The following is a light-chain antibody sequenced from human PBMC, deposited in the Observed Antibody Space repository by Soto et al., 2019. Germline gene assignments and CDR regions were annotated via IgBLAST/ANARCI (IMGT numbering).Light chain of an antibody. CDR1: RTVHSN. Sequence: EIVMTQSPATVSVSPGERVTLSCRASRTVHSNVAWYQHKPGQAPRLLIYGASFRATGMPARFSGSGSGTEFTLTISSLQSEDFAVYYCQQYNNWLRTFGQGTKVDIK. J-gene: IGKJ1*01. CDR3: QQYNNWLRT. V-gene: IGKV3-15*01. CDR2: GAS.